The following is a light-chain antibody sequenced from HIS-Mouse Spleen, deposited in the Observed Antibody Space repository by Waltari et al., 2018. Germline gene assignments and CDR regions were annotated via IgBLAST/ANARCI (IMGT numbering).Light chain of an antibody. V-gene: IGKV1-6*01. CDR2: AAS. Sequence: AIQMTQSPSSLSASAGDRVTITCRASRGIRNDLGWYQQKPGKAPKLLIYAASSLQSGVPSRFSGSGSGTDFTLTISSLQPEDFATYYCLQDYNYPYTFGQGTKLEIK. CDR3: LQDYNYPYT. CDR1: RGIRND. J-gene: IGKJ2*01.